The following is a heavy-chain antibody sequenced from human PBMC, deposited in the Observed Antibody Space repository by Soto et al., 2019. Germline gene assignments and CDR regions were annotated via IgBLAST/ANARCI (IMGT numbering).Heavy chain of an antibody. CDR3: AISRVGYDSSGYYYGHFDY. CDR2: IIPIFGTA. Sequence: SVKVSCKTSGYTFTTYGVSWVRQAPGQGLEWMGGIIPIFGTANYAQKFQGRVTITADKSTSTAYMELSSLRSEDTAVYYCAISRVGYDSSGYYYGHFDYWGQGTLVTVSS. CDR1: GYTFTTYG. V-gene: IGHV1-69*06. J-gene: IGHJ4*02. D-gene: IGHD3-22*01.